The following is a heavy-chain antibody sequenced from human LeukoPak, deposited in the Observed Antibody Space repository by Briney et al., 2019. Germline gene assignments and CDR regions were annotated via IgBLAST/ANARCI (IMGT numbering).Heavy chain of an antibody. J-gene: IGHJ4*01. CDR1: GGSFSDYY. CDR2: INHSGST. Sequence: PSETLSLTCAVYGGSFSDYYWSWICQPPGKGLEWIGEINHSGSTNYNPSLKSRVTISVDTSKNQFSLKLNSVTAADTAVYYCARGSSYSSKVDYWGHGTLVTVSS. CDR3: ARGSSYSSKVDY. D-gene: IGHD6-13*01. V-gene: IGHV4-34*01.